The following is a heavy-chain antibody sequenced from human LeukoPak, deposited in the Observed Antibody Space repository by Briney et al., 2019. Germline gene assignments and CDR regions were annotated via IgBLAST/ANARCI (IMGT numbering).Heavy chain of an antibody. V-gene: IGHV4-34*01. CDR2: INHSGST. D-gene: IGHD2-15*01. J-gene: IGHJ4*02. CDR1: GGSFSGYH. CDR3: ARGPGPVAATNFDY. Sequence: SETLSLTCAVYGGSFSGYHWSWIRQPPGKGLEWIGEINHSGSTNYNPSLKSRVTISVDTSKNQFSLKLSSVTAADTGVYYCARGPGPVAATNFDYWGQGTLVTVSS.